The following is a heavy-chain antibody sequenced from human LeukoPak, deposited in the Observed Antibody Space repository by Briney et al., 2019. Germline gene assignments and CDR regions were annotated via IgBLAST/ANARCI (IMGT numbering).Heavy chain of an antibody. V-gene: IGHV4-38-2*01. CDR1: GYSISSGYY. CDR3: ASTPYNWNYTPHFDY. D-gene: IGHD1-7*01. Sequence: SETPSLTCAVSGYSISSGYYWGWFRQPPGEGLEWIGSIFHTGSTYYNPSLKNRVTISMDTSKNHFSLKLTSVTAADTAVYYCASTPYNWNYTPHFDYWGQGTLVTVSS. CDR2: IFHTGST. J-gene: IGHJ4*02.